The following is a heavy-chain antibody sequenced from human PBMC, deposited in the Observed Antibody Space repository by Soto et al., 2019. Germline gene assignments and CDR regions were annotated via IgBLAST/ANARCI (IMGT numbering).Heavy chain of an antibody. CDR1: GFTFSSYA. J-gene: IGHJ4*02. CDR3: ARDDQQLITPPTHFDY. CDR2: ISYDGSNK. Sequence: GGSLRLSCAASGFTFSSYAMHWVRQAPGKGLEWVAVISYDGSNKYYADSVKGRFTISRDNSKNTLYLQMNSLRAEDTAVYYCARDDQQLITPPTHFDYWGQGTLVTVSS. V-gene: IGHV3-30-3*01. D-gene: IGHD6-13*01.